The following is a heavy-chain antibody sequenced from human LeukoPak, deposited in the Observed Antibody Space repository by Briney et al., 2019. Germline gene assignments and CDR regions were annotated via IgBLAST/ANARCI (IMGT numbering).Heavy chain of an antibody. CDR2: INPSGGST. CDR3: ARDRVGGLRLGELPD. D-gene: IGHD3-16*01. Sequence: GASVKVSCKASGYTFTSYYMHWVRQAPGQGLEWMGIINPSGGSTSYAQKFQGRVTMTRDMSTSTVYMELSSLRSENTAVYYCARDRVGGLRLGELPDWGQGTLVTVSS. CDR1: GYTFTSYY. J-gene: IGHJ4*02. V-gene: IGHV1-46*01.